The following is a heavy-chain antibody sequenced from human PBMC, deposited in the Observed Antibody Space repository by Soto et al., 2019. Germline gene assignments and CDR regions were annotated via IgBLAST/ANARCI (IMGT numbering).Heavy chain of an antibody. V-gene: IGHV4-34*01. CDR2: INHSGNT. D-gene: IGHD6-13*01. Sequence: PSETLSLTCAVYVVPFSGYYWSLISQCPGKGLEWIGEINHSGNTNYNPSLKSRVTMLVDTSKNQFSLSLSSVTAADTAVYYCAKLIVFHSSHYHDYWGHGTLVT. CDR1: VVPFSGYY. J-gene: IGHJ4*01. CDR3: AKLIVFHSSHYHDY.